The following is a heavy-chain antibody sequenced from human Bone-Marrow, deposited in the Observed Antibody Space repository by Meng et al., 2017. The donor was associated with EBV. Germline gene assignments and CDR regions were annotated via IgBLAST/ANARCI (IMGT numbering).Heavy chain of an antibody. CDR1: GGTFNSDA. D-gene: IGHD3-10*01. J-gene: IGHJ4*02. CDR3: ASESGRGYTPDY. Sequence: QVQLVQAGGGVKTAGAAVKVSRKTSGGTFNSDAISWVRQAPGQGLEWMGGLIPMLGAPNLAQKFQDRVTIIADKSTSTHYMELSSLRSDDTAVYYCASESGRGYTPDYWGRGTLVTVSS. V-gene: IGHV1-69*06. CDR2: LIPMLGAP.